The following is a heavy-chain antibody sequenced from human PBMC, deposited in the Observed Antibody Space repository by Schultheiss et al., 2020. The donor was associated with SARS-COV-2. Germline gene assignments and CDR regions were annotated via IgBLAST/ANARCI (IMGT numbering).Heavy chain of an antibody. CDR3: ARRDDFWSTYGMDV. CDR1: GYIFASYG. Sequence: ASVKVSCKAAGYIFASYGISWVRQAPGQGLEWMGWISAYNGNTNYAQKLQGRVTLTTDTSTSTAYMELRSLRSDDTAVYYCARRDDFWSTYGMDVWGQGTTVTVSS. D-gene: IGHD3-3*01. J-gene: IGHJ6*02. V-gene: IGHV1-18*01. CDR2: ISAYNGNT.